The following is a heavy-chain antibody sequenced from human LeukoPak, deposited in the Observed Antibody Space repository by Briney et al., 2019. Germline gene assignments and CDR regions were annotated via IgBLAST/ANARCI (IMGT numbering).Heavy chain of an antibody. J-gene: IGHJ4*02. CDR3: ARATDYGESISSLYQYFED. CDR2: ISTSSSYT. CDR1: GFTFSSYN. V-gene: IGHV3-21*01. Sequence: GGSLRLSCAGSGFTFSSYNMYWVRQAPGKGLEWVASISTSSSYTFYADSLKGRITVSRDNARNSVYLKMNNLRVEDTAVYFCARATDYGESISSLYQYFEDWGQGTLVTVSS. D-gene: IGHD4-17*01.